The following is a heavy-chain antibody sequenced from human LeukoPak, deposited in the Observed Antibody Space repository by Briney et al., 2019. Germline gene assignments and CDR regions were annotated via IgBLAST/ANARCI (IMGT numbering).Heavy chain of an antibody. CDR3: ARVLKQSNWFDP. CDR2: IYYSGST. D-gene: IGHD6-19*01. CDR1: GGSLSSYY. Sequence: SETLSLTCTVSGGSLSSYYWSWIRQPPGKGLEWIGYIYYSGSTNYNPSLKSRVTISVDTSKNQFSLKLSPVTAADTAVYYCARVLKQSNWFDPWGQGTLVTVSS. J-gene: IGHJ5*02. V-gene: IGHV4-59*01.